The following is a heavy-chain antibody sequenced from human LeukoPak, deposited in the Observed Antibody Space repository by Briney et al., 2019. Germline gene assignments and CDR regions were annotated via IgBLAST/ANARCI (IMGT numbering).Heavy chain of an antibody. CDR2: ISSSSSYI. CDR3: ARDQEMATSIFDY. Sequence: GGSLRLSCAASGFTFSSYSMNWVRQAPGKGLEWVSSISSSSSYIYYADSVKGRFTISRDNAKNSLYLQMNSLRAEDTAVYDCARDQEMATSIFDYWGQGTLVTVSS. CDR1: GFTFSSYS. D-gene: IGHD5-24*01. J-gene: IGHJ4*02. V-gene: IGHV3-21*01.